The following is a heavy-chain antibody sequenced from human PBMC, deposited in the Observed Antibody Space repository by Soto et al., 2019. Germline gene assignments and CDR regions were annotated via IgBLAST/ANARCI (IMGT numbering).Heavy chain of an antibody. Sequence: ASVKVSCKASGYTFIDYYMHWVRQARGQGFEWWGRISPKSGATNYAQKFQGRVTMTWDTSLNTAYMELSSLISEDTAVYYCARPPGYISDWYYFELWGQGTLVTVSS. CDR3: ARPPGYISDWYYFEL. D-gene: IGHD3-9*01. CDR1: GYTFIDYY. CDR2: ISPKSGAT. J-gene: IGHJ4*02. V-gene: IGHV1-2*02.